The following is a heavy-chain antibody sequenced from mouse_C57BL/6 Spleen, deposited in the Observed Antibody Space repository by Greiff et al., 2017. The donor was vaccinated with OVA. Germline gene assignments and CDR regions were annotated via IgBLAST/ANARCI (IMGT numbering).Heavy chain of an antibody. Sequence: EVQLQQSGPVLVKPGASVKMSCKASGYTFTDYYMNWVKQSHGKSLEWIGVINPYNGGTSYNQKFKGKATLTVDKSSSTAYMELNSLTSEDSAVYYCARSAQATSYAMDYWGQGTSVTVSS. V-gene: IGHV1-19*01. CDR3: ARSAQATSYAMDY. CDR1: GYTFTDYY. CDR2: INPYNGGT. D-gene: IGHD3-2*02. J-gene: IGHJ4*01.